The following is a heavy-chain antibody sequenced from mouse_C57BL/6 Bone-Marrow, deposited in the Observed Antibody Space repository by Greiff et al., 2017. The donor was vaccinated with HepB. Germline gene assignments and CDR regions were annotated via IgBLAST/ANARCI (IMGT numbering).Heavy chain of an antibody. CDR1: GYTFTDYY. V-gene: IGHV1-26*01. Sequence: VQLQQSGPELVKPGASVKISCKASGYTFTDYYMNWVKQSHGKSLEWIGDINPNNGGTSYNQKFKGKATLTVDKSSSTAYMELRSLTSEDSAVYYCAGTGTSEDYWGKGTTLTVSS. CDR3: AGTGTSEDY. CDR2: INPNNGGT. J-gene: IGHJ2*01. D-gene: IGHD4-1*01.